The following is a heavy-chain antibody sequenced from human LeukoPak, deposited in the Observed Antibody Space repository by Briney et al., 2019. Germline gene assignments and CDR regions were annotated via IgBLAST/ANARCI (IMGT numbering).Heavy chain of an antibody. CDR1: GFTFSSYA. J-gene: IGHJ6*02. CDR3: AREPVVVPVAFKVDGMDV. D-gene: IGHD2-2*01. V-gene: IGHV3-23*01. CDR2: ISGSGGST. Sequence: GGSLRLSCAASGFTFSSYAMSWVRQAPGKGLEWVSAISGSGGSTYYADSVKGRFTISRDNSKNTLCLQMNSLRSEDTAVYYCAREPVVVPVAFKVDGMDVWGQGTTVTVSS.